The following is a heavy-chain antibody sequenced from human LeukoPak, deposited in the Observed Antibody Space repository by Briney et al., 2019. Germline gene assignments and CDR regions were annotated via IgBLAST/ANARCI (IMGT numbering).Heavy chain of an antibody. D-gene: IGHD3-16*01. CDR1: GGSISSYY. CDR3: ARNQGGYDDVWGRSDAFDI. Sequence: SETLSLTCTVSGGSISSYYWSWIRQPPGKGLEWIGYIYYSGSTNYNPSLKSRVTISVDTSKNQFSLKLSSVTAADTAVYFCARNQGGYDDVWGRSDAFDIWGQGTMVTVSS. J-gene: IGHJ3*02. V-gene: IGHV4-59*01. CDR2: IYYSGST.